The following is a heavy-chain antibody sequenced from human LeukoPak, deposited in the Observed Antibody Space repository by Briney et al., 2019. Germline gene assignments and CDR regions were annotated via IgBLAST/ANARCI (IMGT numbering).Heavy chain of an antibody. CDR2: ISSSSSSI. CDR3: ARGGAARPDY. Sequence: GGSLRLSCAASGFTFSNSGMDWVRQAPGKGLEWLSYISSSSSSIYYADSVKGRFTISRDNAKNSLFLQMNSLRAEDTAVYYCARGGAARPDYWGQGTLVTVSS. V-gene: IGHV3-48*04. D-gene: IGHD6-6*01. CDR1: GFTFSNSG. J-gene: IGHJ4*02.